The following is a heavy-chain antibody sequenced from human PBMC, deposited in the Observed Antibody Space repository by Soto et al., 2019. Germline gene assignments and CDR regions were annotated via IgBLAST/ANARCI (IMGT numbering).Heavy chain of an antibody. CDR3: VRSGTARLLRHSWFDT. J-gene: IGHJ5*02. CDR1: GFTFNPYD. V-gene: IGHV3-21*01. Sequence: EVQLVESGGGLVKPGGSLRLSCAASGFTFNPYDMNWVRQAPGKGLEWVSSITTSSAYIYYADSLKGRITISRDNAKHSLFLQMNSLRAEDTAVYYCVRSGTARLLRHSWFDTWGQGTLVTVSS. CDR2: ITTSSAYI. D-gene: IGHD2-21*01.